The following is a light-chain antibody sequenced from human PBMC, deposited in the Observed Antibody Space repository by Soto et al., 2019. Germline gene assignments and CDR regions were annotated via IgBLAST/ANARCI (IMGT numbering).Light chain of an antibody. V-gene: IGLV2-14*01. CDR1: SSDVGGYNY. J-gene: IGLJ1*01. CDR3: SSYKSSRSLV. CDR2: DVS. Sequence: QSVLTQLASVSGSPGQSITISCTGTSSDVGGYNYVSWYQQYPGKAPKLLIYDVSDRPSGVSNRFSGSKSGNTASLTISGLQAEDEADYYCSSYKSSRSLVFGTGTKVTDL.